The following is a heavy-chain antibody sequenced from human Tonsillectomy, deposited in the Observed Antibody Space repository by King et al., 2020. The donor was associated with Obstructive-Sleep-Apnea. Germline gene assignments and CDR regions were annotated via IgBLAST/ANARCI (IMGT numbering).Heavy chain of an antibody. D-gene: IGHD5-18*01. CDR1: GGSISSGGYA. V-gene: IGHV4-30-4*07. J-gene: IGHJ3*01. Sequence: VQLQESGPGLVKPSQTLSLTCAVAGGSISSGGYAWSWIRQPPGKGLEWIGYIYYSGSTYYNPSPKSRGTISVDTSKNQFSLKVSSVTAADTAVYYCARDSGRGYSYGCAFDVWGQGTMVTVSS. CDR3: ARDSGRGYSYGCAFDV. CDR2: IYYSGST.